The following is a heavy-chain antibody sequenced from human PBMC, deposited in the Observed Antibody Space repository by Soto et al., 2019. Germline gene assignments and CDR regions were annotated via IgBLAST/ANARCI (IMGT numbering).Heavy chain of an antibody. J-gene: IGHJ5*02. CDR3: ARRREYSGYDATYNWFDP. V-gene: IGHV4-31*03. D-gene: IGHD5-12*01. Sequence: TLSLTCTVSGGSISSGGYYWSWIRQHPGKGLEWIGYIYYSGSTYYNPSLKSRVTISVDTSKNQFSLKLSSVTAADTAVYYCARRREYSGYDATYNWFDPWGQGTLVTVSS. CDR1: GGSISSGGYY. CDR2: IYYSGST.